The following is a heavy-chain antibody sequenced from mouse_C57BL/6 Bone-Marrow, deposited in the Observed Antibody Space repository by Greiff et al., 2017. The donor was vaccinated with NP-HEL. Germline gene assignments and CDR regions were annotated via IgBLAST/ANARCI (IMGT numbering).Heavy chain of an antibody. CDR2: IYPGSGST. CDR1: GYTFTRYW. V-gene: IGHV1-55*01. CDR3: AREDGSSYV. D-gene: IGHD1-1*01. J-gene: IGHJ3*01. Sequence: QVQLQQPGAELVKPGASVKMSCKASGYTFTRYWLTWVKQRPGQGLEWIGDIYPGSGSTNYNEKFKSKATLTVATSSSTAYMQLSSLTSEDSAVYYCAREDGSSYVWVQGTRVTVSA.